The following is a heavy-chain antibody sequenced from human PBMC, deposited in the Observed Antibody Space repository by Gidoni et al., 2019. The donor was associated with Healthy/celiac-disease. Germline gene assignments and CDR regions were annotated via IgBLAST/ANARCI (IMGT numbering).Heavy chain of an antibody. CDR2: INHSGST. J-gene: IGHJ4*02. CDR3: ARGGATVTHGDFDY. D-gene: IGHD4-17*01. Sequence: QVQLQQWGAGLLKPSETLSLTCAVYGGSFSGYYWSWIRQPPGKVLEWIGEINHSGSTNYNPSLKSRVTISVDTSKNQFSLKLSSVTAADTAVYYCARGGATVTHGDFDYWGQGTLVTVSS. V-gene: IGHV4-34*01. CDR1: GGSFSGYY.